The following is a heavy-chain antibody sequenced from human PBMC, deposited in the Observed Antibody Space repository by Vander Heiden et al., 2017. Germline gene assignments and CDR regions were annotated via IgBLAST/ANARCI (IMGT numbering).Heavy chain of an antibody. Sequence: EVQLVEPEGALVKPGGSVRVSCAASAFTFSSYSMNWVRQAPGKGLEWVSSISSSSSYIYYADSVKGRFTISRDNAKNSLYLQMNSLRAEDTAVYYCASFVSMIGAQYWGQGTLVTVSS. D-gene: IGHD3-22*01. V-gene: IGHV3-21*01. CDR2: ISSSSSYI. J-gene: IGHJ4*02. CDR3: ASFVSMIGAQY. CDR1: AFTFSSYS.